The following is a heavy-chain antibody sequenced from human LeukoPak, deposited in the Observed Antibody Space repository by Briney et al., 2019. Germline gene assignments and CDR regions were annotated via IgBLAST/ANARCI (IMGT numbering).Heavy chain of an antibody. CDR2: IKEDGSKT. CDR3: ARDPGRQYSSIADV. CDR1: GFSFSSYW. V-gene: IGHV3-7*03. D-gene: IGHD6-19*01. Sequence: PGGSLRLSCAASGFSFSSYWMNWVRRAPGKGLEWLANIKEDGSKTYYLDSVKGRFTISRDNAKNSLYLQMDGLRVEDTAVYYCARDPGRQYSSIADVWGQGTTVTVSS. J-gene: IGHJ6*02.